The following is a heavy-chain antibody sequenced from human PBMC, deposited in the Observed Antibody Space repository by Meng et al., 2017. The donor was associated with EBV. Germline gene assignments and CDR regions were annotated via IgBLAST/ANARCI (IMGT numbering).Heavy chain of an antibody. D-gene: IGHD6-13*01. CDR3: ARAEIAAAGRLDY. CDR1: GGTFCSYA. CDR2: IIPIFGTA. J-gene: IGHJ4*02. Sequence: VHLVHVGAELKMPGSSVRVPCKASGGTFCSYAIRWVLQDPGQGLEWMGGIIPIFGTANYAQKFQGRVTITADKSTSTAYMELSSLRSEDTAVYYCARAEIAAAGRLDYWGQGTLVTVSS. V-gene: IGHV1-69*06.